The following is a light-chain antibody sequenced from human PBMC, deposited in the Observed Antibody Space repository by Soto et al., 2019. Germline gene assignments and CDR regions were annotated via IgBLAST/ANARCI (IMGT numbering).Light chain of an antibody. Sequence: EVVMTQSPATLSWSVGETATLSCRASQSVDRCVAWYQQKAGQAPRLLIYDAYTRDTGVGARFTGSGSATDFSLTITSLEPDDFAVYYCQQLGKCPSSFGPGTKVEMK. CDR1: QSVDRC. J-gene: IGKJ2*01. V-gene: IGKV3-11*01. CDR3: QQLGKCPSS. CDR2: DAY.